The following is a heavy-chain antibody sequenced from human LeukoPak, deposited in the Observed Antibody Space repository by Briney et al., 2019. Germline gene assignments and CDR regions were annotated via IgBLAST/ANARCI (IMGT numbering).Heavy chain of an antibody. D-gene: IGHD5-24*01. CDR1: GDSITTSNW. CDR3: ATSRDGYNHFDY. J-gene: IGHJ4*02. V-gene: IGHV4-4*02. Sequence: SETLSLTCVVSGDSITTSNWWNWVRQPPGKGLGWIGKIYHRGNTNNNPSLKSRVTMSVDRSKNQFSLNLTSVTAADTAVYYCATSRDGYNHFDYWGQGILVTVSS. CDR2: IYHRGNT.